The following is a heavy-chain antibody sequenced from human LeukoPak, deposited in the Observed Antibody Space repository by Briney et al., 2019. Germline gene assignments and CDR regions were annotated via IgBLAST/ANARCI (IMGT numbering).Heavy chain of an antibody. D-gene: IGHD4-17*01. Sequence: SETLSLTCAVYGGSFSGYYWSWIRQPPGKGLEWIGEINHSGSTNYNPSLKSRVTISVDTSKNQFSLKLSSVTAADTAVYYCARAKTETTMGLDAIDIWGQGTMVTVSS. CDR3: ARAKTETTMGLDAIDI. CDR2: INHSGST. V-gene: IGHV4-34*01. J-gene: IGHJ3*02. CDR1: GGSFSGYY.